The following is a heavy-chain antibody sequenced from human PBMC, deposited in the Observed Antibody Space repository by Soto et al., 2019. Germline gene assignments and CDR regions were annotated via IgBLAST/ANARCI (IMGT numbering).Heavy chain of an antibody. CDR2: IYHSGST. V-gene: IGHV4-4*02. Sequence: PSETLSLTCAVSGGSISSSNWWSWVRQPPGKGLEWIGEIYHSGSTNYNPSLKSRVTISVDKSKNQFSLKLSSVTAADTAVYYCASLGYCSSTSCYRHYYYYGMDVWGQGTTVTVSS. CDR3: ASLGYCSSTSCYRHYYYYGMDV. CDR1: GGSISSSNW. D-gene: IGHD2-2*02. J-gene: IGHJ6*02.